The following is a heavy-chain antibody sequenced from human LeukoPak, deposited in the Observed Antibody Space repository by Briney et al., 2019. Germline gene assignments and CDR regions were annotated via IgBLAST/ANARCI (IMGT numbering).Heavy chain of an antibody. Sequence: GGSLRLSCSASGFTFSTYAMHWVRQAPGKGLEYVSAISSNGGSTYYADSVKGRFTISRDNSKNKLYLQMSSLRAEDTAVYHCVKDDSYYYDRSGRAYWGQGTLVTVSS. D-gene: IGHD3-22*01. CDR2: ISSNGGST. CDR1: GFTFSTYA. CDR3: VKDDSYYYDRSGRAY. J-gene: IGHJ4*02. V-gene: IGHV3-64D*09.